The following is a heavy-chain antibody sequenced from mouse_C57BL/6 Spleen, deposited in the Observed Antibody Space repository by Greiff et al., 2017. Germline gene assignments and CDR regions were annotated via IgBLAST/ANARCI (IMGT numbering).Heavy chain of an antibody. CDR1: GYTFTSYG. Sequence: QVQLQQSGAELARPGASVKLSCKASGYTFTSYGISWVKQRTGQGLEWIGEIYPRSGNTYYNEKFKGKATLTADKSSSTAYMELSSLTSEDSAVYFCAREGGGSSPGYYAMGCWGQGTSVTVSS. D-gene: IGHD1-1*01. J-gene: IGHJ4*01. V-gene: IGHV1-81*01. CDR2: IYPRSGNT. CDR3: AREGGGSSPGYYAMGC.